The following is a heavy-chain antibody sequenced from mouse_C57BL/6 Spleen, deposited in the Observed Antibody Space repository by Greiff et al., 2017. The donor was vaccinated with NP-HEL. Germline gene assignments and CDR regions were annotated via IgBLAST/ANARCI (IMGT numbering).Heavy chain of an antibody. CDR3: ARVALFLPHFDF. CDR1: GYTFTSYG. CDR2: INPSNGGT. V-gene: IGHV1-53*01. J-gene: IGHJ2*01. Sequence: QVHVKQSGTELVKPGASVKLSCKASGYTFTSYGMHWVKQRPGQGLEWIGNINPSNGGTNYNEKFKSKATLTVDKSSSTAFMQLSSLTSEASADYYCARVALFLPHFDFWGPGTTLTVSS.